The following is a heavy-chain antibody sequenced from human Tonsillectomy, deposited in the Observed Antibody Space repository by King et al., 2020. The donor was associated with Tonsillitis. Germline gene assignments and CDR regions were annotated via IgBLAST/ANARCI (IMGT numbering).Heavy chain of an antibody. Sequence: VQLVESGAEVKKPGESLKISCKGSGYSFTSYWIGWVRQMPGKGLEWMGIIYPGDSDTRYSPSFQGQVTISADKSISTAYLQWSSLKASDTAMYYCARSYCSGGSCSPDLLSYYYYYGMDVWGQGTTVTVSS. D-gene: IGHD2-15*01. J-gene: IGHJ6*02. CDR2: IYPGDSDT. CDR1: GYSFTSYW. V-gene: IGHV5-51*01. CDR3: ARSYCSGGSCSPDLLSYYYYYGMDV.